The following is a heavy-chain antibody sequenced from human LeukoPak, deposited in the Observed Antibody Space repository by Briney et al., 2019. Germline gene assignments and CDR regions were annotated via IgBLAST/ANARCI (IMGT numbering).Heavy chain of an antibody. J-gene: IGHJ4*02. D-gene: IGHD5-24*01. CDR3: ARIGPGRDGSNSFDQ. Sequence: GGSLRLSCAASGFSFSDFYMSWIRQAPGMGLEWISYIGTRSNPIYYADSVKGRFTISRDNAKNSLYLEMHSLRVEDTAFYYCARIGPGRDGSNSFDQWGQGTLVIVSP. V-gene: IGHV3-11*04. CDR1: GFSFSDFY. CDR2: IGTRSNPI.